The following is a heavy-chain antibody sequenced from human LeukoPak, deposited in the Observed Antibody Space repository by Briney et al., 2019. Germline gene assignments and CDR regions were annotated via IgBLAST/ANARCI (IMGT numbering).Heavy chain of an antibody. CDR3: ARGGRYFLDY. Sequence: GASVKVSCKASGYTFTNYYIHWVRQAPRQGLEWMGIINPSGGSTTYAQKFQGRVTMTRDTSTSTVYMELSSLRSEDTAVYYCARGGRYFLDYWGQGTLVTVSS. CDR1: GYTFTNYY. J-gene: IGHJ4*02. D-gene: IGHD1-26*01. V-gene: IGHV1-46*01. CDR2: INPSGGST.